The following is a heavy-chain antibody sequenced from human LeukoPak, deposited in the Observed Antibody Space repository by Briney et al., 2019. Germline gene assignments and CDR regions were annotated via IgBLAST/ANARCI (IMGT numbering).Heavy chain of an antibody. CDR3: AKIYDSSGYYHAFDI. Sequence: GGSLRHACAASGFTFSSYSMNWVRQAPGKGLEWVSSISSSSSYIYYADSVKGRFTISRDNSKNTLYLQMNSLRAEDTAVYYCAKIYDSSGYYHAFDIWGQGTMVTVSS. V-gene: IGHV3-21*01. J-gene: IGHJ3*02. CDR2: ISSSSSYI. CDR1: GFTFSSYS. D-gene: IGHD3-22*01.